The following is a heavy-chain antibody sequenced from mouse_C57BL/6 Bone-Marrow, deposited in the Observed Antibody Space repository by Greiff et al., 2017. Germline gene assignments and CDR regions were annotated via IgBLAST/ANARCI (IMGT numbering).Heavy chain of an antibody. V-gene: IGHV1-7*01. J-gene: IGHJ2*01. D-gene: IGHD1-1*02. CDR2: INPSSGYT. CDR3: ARERGYYYTYYFDY. Sequence: VQLQQSGAELAKPGASVKLSCKASGYTFTSYWMHWVKQRPGQGLEWIGYINPSSGYTKYNQKFKDKATLTADESSSTAYMQLSSLTYEDSAVYYCARERGYYYTYYFDYWGQGTTLTVSS. CDR1: GYTFTSYW.